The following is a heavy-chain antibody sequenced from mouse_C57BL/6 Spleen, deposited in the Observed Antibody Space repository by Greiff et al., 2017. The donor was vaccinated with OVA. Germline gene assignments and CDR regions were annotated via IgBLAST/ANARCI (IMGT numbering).Heavy chain of an antibody. CDR1: GYTFTNYW. J-gene: IGHJ4*01. CDR2: IYPGGGYT. CDR3: AVSVEDAMDY. V-gene: IGHV1-63*01. Sequence: VQLVESGAELVRPGTSVKMSCKASGYTFTNYWIGWAKQRPGHGLEWIGDIYPGGGYTNYNEKFKGKATLTADKSSSTAYMQFSSLTSEDSAIYYCAVSVEDAMDYWGQGTSVTVSS. D-gene: IGHD1-1*01.